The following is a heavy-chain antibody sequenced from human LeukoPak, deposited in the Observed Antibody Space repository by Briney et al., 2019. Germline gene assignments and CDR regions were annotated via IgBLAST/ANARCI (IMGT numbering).Heavy chain of an antibody. CDR2: IYYSGTT. CDR1: GGSISSSY. J-gene: IGHJ3*02. Sequence: SETQSLTCTISGGSISSSYWSWIRQPPGKGLEWIGYIYYSGTTNYNPSLKSRVTISIDTSKNQFSLKLSSVTAADTAVYYCARDTPENHAFDIWGQGTMVTVSS. CDR3: ARDTPENHAFDI. V-gene: IGHV4-59*01.